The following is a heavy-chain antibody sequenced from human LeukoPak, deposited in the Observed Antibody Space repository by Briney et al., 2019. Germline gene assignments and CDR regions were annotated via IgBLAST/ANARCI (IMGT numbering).Heavy chain of an antibody. D-gene: IGHD3-22*01. V-gene: IGHV4-39*07. CDR1: GDSISNSNYY. J-gene: IGHJ3*02. CDR2: IFYNGGP. CDR3: ARVGGITMIVVLIGDAFDI. Sequence: SETLSLTCTASGDSISNSNYYWGWVRQSPGRGLEWLGNIFYNGGPYYNPSFKSRVAISVDTSKNHFSLTLNAVTAADTAVYYCARVGGITMIVVLIGDAFDIWGQGTMVTVSS.